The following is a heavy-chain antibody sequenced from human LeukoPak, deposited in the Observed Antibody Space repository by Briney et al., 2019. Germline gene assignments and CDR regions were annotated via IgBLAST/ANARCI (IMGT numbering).Heavy chain of an antibody. CDR2: IHESGST. CDR3: ARGYCSGGSCYSYYYYNYMDV. CDR1: GGSITSNSYY. V-gene: IGHV4-39*07. J-gene: IGHJ6*03. Sequence: SETLSLTCTVSGGSITSNSYYWGWLRPRPGQGLEWIGSIHESGSTNYNPSLKSRVTISVDTSKNQFSLKLSSVTAADTAVYYCARGYCSGGSCYSYYYYNYMDVWGKGTTVTVSS. D-gene: IGHD2-15*01.